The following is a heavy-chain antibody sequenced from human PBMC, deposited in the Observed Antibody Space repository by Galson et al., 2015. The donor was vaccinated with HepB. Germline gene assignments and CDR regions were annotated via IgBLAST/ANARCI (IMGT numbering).Heavy chain of an antibody. D-gene: IGHD3-16*02. CDR1: GGSFSGYY. Sequence: ETLSLTCAVYGGSFSGYYWIGEINHSGSTNYNPSLKSRVTISVDTSKNQFSLKLSSVTAADTSVYYCARGTIRGVTFGGVITAFDYWGQGTLVTVSS. V-gene: IGHV4-34*01. J-gene: IGHJ4*02. CDR3: ARGTIRGVTFGGVITAFDY. CDR2: INHSGST.